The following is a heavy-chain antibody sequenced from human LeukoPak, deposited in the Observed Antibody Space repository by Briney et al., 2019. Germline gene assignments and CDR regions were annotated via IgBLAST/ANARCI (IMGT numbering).Heavy chain of an antibody. CDR1: GFTFSDYY. CDR3: ARDNWNDVGHYYYGMDV. J-gene: IGHJ6*02. D-gene: IGHD1-1*01. V-gene: IGHV3-11*01. Sequence: GGSLRLSCAASGFTFSDYYMSWIRQAQGKGLEWVSYISSSGSTIYYADSVKARFTISRDNAKNSLYLQMNSLRAEDTAVYYCARDNWNDVGHYYYGMDVWGQGTTVTVSS. CDR2: ISSSGSTI.